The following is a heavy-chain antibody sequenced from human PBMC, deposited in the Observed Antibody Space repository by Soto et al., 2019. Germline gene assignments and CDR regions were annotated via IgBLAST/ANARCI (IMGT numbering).Heavy chain of an antibody. D-gene: IGHD1-26*01. CDR3: ARDISESGDGGSDY. J-gene: IGHJ4*02. V-gene: IGHV3-21*01. Sequence: GGSLRLSCAASGFTFSSYSMNWVRQAPGKGLEWVSSISSSSSYIYYADSMKGRFTISRDNAKNSLYLQMNSLRAEDTAVYYCARDISESGDGGSDYWGQGTLVTVSS. CDR1: GFTFSSYS. CDR2: ISSSSSYI.